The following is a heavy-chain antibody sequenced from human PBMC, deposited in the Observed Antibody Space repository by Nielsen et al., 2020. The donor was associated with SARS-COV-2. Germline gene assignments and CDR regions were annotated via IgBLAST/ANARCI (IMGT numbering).Heavy chain of an antibody. D-gene: IGHD2-15*01. Sequence: GGSLRLSCAASGFTFSSYGMHWVRQAPGKGLEWVAVISYDGSNKYYADSVKGRFTISRDNSKNTLYLQMNSLRAEDTAVYYCAKDTLIGSEEYYFDYWGQGTLVTVSS. J-gene: IGHJ4*02. V-gene: IGHV3-30*18. CDR3: AKDTLIGSEEYYFDY. CDR2: ISYDGSNK. CDR1: GFTFSSYG.